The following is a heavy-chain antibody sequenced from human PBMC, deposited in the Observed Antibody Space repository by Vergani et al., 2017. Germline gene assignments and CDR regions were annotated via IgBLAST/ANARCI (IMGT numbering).Heavy chain of an antibody. CDR2: IYHSGST. CDR1: GYSISSGYY. CDR3: ARHYYGVNSPHPVDY. V-gene: IGHV4-38-2*01. Sequence: QVQLQESGPGLVKPSETLSLTCAVSGYSISSGYYWGWIRQPPGKGLEWIGSIYHSGSTYYNPSLKSRVTISVDTSKNQFSLKLSSVTAADTAVYYCARHYYGVNSPHPVDYWGQGTLVTVSS. J-gene: IGHJ4*02. D-gene: IGHD4-23*01.